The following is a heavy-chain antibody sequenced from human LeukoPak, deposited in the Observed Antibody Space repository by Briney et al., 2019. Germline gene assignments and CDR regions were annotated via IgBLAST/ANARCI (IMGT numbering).Heavy chain of an antibody. CDR2: ISSSGSTI. Sequence: GGSLRLSCAASGFTFSSYEMNWVRQAPGKGLEWVSYISSSGSTIYYADSVKGRFTISRDNAKNSLYLQMNSLRAEDTAVYYCARDHSGSYYGGGYYFDYWGQGTLVTVSS. V-gene: IGHV3-48*03. CDR1: GFTFSSYE. CDR3: ARDHSGSYYGGGYYFDY. J-gene: IGHJ4*02. D-gene: IGHD1-26*01.